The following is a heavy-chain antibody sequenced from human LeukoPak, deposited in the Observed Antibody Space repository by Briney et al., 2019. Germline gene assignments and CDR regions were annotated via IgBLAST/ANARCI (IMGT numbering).Heavy chain of an antibody. CDR1: VYTFTSYG. V-gene: IGHV1-18*01. D-gene: IGHD6-19*01. CDR2: ISAYNGNT. CDR3: ARVKRSAVAGTPQDY. Sequence: GASVKVSCKASVYTFTSYGISWVRQAPGQGLEWMGWISAYNGNTNYAQKFQGRVTITTDTSTSTAYMELRSLRSDDTAVYYCARVKRSAVAGTPQDYWGQGTLVTVSS. J-gene: IGHJ4*02.